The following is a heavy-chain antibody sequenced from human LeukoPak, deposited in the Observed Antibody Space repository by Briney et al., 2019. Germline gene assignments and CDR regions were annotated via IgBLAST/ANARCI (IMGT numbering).Heavy chain of an antibody. J-gene: IGHJ4*02. Sequence: SETLSLTCTVSGGSIRSSYYYWGWIRQPPGKGLEWIGEINHSGSTNYNPSLKSRVTISVDTSKNQFSLKLSSVTAADTAVYYCACGRWYPLFDYWGQGTLVTVSS. CDR3: ACGRWYPLFDY. V-gene: IGHV4-39*07. CDR2: INHSGST. D-gene: IGHD4-23*01. CDR1: GGSIRSSYYY.